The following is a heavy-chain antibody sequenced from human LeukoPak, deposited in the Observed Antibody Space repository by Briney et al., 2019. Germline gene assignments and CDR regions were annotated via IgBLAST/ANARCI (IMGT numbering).Heavy chain of an antibody. CDR3: ARGRGDCSSTSWYKKHGMDV. CDR2: INHSGST. CDR1: GGSFSGYY. Sequence: SETLSLTCAVYGGSFSGYYWSWIRQPPGKGLEWIGEINHSGSTNYNPSLKSRVTISVDTSKNQFSLELSSVTAADTAVYYCARGRGDCSSTSWYKKHGMDVWGKGTTVTVSS. J-gene: IGHJ6*04. D-gene: IGHD2-2*02. V-gene: IGHV4-34*01.